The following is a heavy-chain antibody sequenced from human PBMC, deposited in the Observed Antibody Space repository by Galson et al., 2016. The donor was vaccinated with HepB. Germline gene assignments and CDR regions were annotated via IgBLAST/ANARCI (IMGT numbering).Heavy chain of an antibody. CDR3: APQLVLIIVPGTFDS. J-gene: IGHJ4*02. Sequence: SLRLSCAASGLPFSDSYLSWIRQAPGKGLEWISYISNTGNTIYYADSVKGRFTISRDNAKNSVYLQMNALRADDTAVYYCAPQLVLIIVPGTFDSWGQGTLVTVSS. V-gene: IGHV3-11*01. CDR1: GLPFSDSY. CDR2: ISNTGNTI. D-gene: IGHD6-6*01.